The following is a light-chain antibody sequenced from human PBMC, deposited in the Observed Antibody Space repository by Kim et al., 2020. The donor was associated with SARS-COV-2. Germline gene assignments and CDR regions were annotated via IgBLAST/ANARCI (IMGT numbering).Light chain of an antibody. CDR1: SLRYYF. J-gene: IGLJ1*01. CDR3: NCRHSSGRSYV. CDR2: AKN. V-gene: IGLV3-19*01. Sequence: GKTGRITCPGDSLRYYFANWYQQKPGQAPVVVIYAKNNRPSGIPDRFSGAGSGNTASLTITGAQAEDEADYYCNCRHSSGRSYVCGTGTKVTVL.